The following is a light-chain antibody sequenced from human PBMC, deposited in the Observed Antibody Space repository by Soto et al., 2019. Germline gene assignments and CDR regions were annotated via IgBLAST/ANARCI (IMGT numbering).Light chain of an antibody. J-gene: IGKJ1*01. Sequence: EIVMTQSPATLSVSPGERATLSCRASQSVSSNLAWYQQKPGQAPRLLIYGASTRATGIPARFSGSGSGTEFTLTISSLQSEDFAVNCCQQYNNWPRTFGQGTKVEIK. V-gene: IGKV3-15*01. CDR1: QSVSSN. CDR3: QQYNNWPRT. CDR2: GAS.